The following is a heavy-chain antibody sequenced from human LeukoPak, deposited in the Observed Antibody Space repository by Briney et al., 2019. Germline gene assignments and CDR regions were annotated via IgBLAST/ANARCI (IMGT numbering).Heavy chain of an antibody. V-gene: IGHV3-53*01. Sequence: PGGSLRLSCAASGFTVSSNYMSWVRQAPGKGLEWVSVIYSGGSTYYADSVKGRFTISRDNAKNSLYLQMNSLRAEDTAVYYCAAGRDGYNQAYYYYYGMDVWGQGTTVTVSS. CDR2: IYSGGST. CDR3: AAGRDGYNQAYYYYYGMDV. J-gene: IGHJ6*02. D-gene: IGHD5-24*01. CDR1: GFTVSSNY.